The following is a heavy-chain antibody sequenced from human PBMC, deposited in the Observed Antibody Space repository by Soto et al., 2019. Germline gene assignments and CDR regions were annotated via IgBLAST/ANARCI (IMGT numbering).Heavy chain of an antibody. CDR1: GGTFSTYG. D-gene: IGHD4-4*01. J-gene: IGHJ6*02. CDR2: IIPLIGTA. CDR3: ARVVMTTVPAPFYYGLDV. Sequence: QVQLVQSGAEVRKPGSSVTVSCKASGGTFSTYGITWVRQAPGQGLEWMGNIIPLIGTANYAQRFRGRVTITADESTTTAYMELTSLRSEDTAVYYCARVVMTTVPAPFYYGLDVWGQGTTVTVSS. V-gene: IGHV1-69*18.